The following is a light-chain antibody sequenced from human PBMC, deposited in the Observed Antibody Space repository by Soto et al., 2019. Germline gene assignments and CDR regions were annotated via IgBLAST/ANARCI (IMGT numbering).Light chain of an antibody. J-gene: IGKJ4*01. CDR1: QSVNIN. CDR3: QQYKDWPPLT. CDR2: GAS. Sequence: EIVMTQSPVTLSASPGERVTLSCRASQSVNINLAWYQQRPGQAPRVLFYGASNRASGIPDRFSGSGSGTDFTLTISSLEPDDFALYYCQQYKDWPPLTFGGGTRVEIK. V-gene: IGKV3D-15*01.